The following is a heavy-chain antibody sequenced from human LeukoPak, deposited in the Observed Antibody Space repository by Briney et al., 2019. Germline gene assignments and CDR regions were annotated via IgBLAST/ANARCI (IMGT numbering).Heavy chain of an antibody. Sequence: PGGSLRLSCGASGFTFSSYSMNWVRQAPGKGLEWVSSISSSSSYIYYADSVKGRFTISSDNAKNSLYLQMNSLRAEDTAVYYCAQSRGSSSSNYFDYWGQGTLVTVSS. D-gene: IGHD6-6*01. J-gene: IGHJ4*02. CDR2: ISSSSSYI. V-gene: IGHV3-21*01. CDR3: AQSRGSSSSNYFDY. CDR1: GFTFSSYS.